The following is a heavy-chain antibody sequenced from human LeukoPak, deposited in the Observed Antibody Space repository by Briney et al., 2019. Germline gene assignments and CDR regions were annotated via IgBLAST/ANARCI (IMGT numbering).Heavy chain of an antibody. V-gene: IGHV4-59*08. D-gene: IGHD3-3*01. J-gene: IGHJ4*02. CDR3: ARLEGSGYPRFDY. Sequence: PSETLSLTCTVSGGSISSYYWSWIRQPPGKGLEWIGYIYYSGSTNYNPSLKSRVTISVDTSKNQFSLKLSSVTAADTAVYYCARLEGSGYPRFDYWGQGTLVTVSS. CDR1: GGSISSYY. CDR2: IYYSGST.